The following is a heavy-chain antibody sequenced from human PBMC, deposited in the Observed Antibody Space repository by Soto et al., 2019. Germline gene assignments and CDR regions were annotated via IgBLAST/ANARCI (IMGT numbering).Heavy chain of an antibody. V-gene: IGHV1-46*01. CDR1: GYTFTSYY. D-gene: IGHD3-22*01. J-gene: IGHJ3*02. Sequence: ASVKVSCKASGYTFTSYYIHWVRQAPGQGLEWMGIINPSGGSTSYAQKFQGRVTMTRDTSTSTVYMELSSLRSEDTAVYYCARLPWYYYDSSGPNDAFDIWGQGTMVTVSS. CDR3: ARLPWYYYDSSGPNDAFDI. CDR2: INPSGGST.